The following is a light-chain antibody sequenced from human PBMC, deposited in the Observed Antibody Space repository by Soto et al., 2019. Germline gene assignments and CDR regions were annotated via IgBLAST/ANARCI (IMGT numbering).Light chain of an antibody. Sequence: QSVLTQPPSVSAAPGQKVTISCSGSTFNIGNNYVSWFQQFPGTAPKLLIYDSNMRLSGIPDRFSASKSGTSATLGITGLQTGDEADYYCATWDSSLSAVVFGGGTQLTVL. CDR2: DSN. J-gene: IGLJ3*02. CDR3: ATWDSSLSAVV. V-gene: IGLV1-51*01. CDR1: TFNIGNNY.